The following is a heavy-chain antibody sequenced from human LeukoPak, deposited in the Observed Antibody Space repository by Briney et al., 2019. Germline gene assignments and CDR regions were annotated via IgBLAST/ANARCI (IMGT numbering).Heavy chain of an antibody. Sequence: SQTLSLTCAISGDSVSSHAAAWNWIRQSPSGGLEWLGRTYFRSKWYNESSPSMRSRITISPDTSKNQFSLQFSSVTPEDTAVYFCARDVDSGHSDSGYPFADWGQGTLVTVSS. CDR3: ARDVDSGHSDSGYPFAD. D-gene: IGHD4-17*01. V-gene: IGHV6-1*01. J-gene: IGHJ4*02. CDR2: TYFRSKWYN. CDR1: GDSVSSHAAA.